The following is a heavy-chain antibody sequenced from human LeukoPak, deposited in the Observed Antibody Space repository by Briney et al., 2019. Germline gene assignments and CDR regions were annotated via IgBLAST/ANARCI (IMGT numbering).Heavy chain of an antibody. V-gene: IGHV1-18*01. D-gene: IGHD4-23*01. CDR3: ARARWYDSFDY. Sequence: GASLKVSCKASGYTFTSYGISWVRQAPGQGLERMGWISAYNGNTNYAQKLQGRVTMTTDTSTSTAYMELRSLRSDDTAVYYCARARWYDSFDYWGQGTLVTVSS. J-gene: IGHJ4*02. CDR1: GYTFTSYG. CDR2: ISAYNGNT.